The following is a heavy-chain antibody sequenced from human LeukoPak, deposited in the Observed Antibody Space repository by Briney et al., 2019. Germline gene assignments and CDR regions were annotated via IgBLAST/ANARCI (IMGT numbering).Heavy chain of an antibody. CDR2: IIPIFGTA. D-gene: IGHD6-19*01. CDR3: AKSLYSNGDAFDI. J-gene: IGHJ3*02. CDR1: GGTFSSYA. Sequence: ASVKVSCKASGGTFSSYAISWVRQAPGQGLEWMGGIIPIFGTANYAQKFQGRVTITADKSTSTAYMELSSLRSEDTAVYYCAKSLYSNGDAFDIWGQGTMVTVSS. V-gene: IGHV1-69*06.